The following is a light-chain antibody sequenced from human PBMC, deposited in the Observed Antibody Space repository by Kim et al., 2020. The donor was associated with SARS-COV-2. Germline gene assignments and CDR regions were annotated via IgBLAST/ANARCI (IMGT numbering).Light chain of an antibody. CDR2: GAS. Sequence: SASVGDRVPITCRASQDIRNDLGWYQHKSGQAPKVLIYGASTLQSGVPSRFSGSGSGTDFTLTISSLQPEDFATYYCLQDYSYPRTFGQGTKVDIK. V-gene: IGKV1-6*02. CDR3: LQDYSYPRT. CDR1: QDIRND. J-gene: IGKJ1*01.